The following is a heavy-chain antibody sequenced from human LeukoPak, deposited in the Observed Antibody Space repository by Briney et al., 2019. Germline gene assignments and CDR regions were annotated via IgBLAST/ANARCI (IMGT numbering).Heavy chain of an antibody. CDR3: AKSRVSYYYGMDV. CDR2: ISGSGGST. J-gene: IGHJ6*02. CDR1: GFTFSSYA. Sequence: GGSLRLSCAASGFTFSSYAVSWVRQTPGKGLEWVSAISGSGGSTYYADSVKGRFTISRDNSKSTLYLQMNSLRAEDTAVYYCAKSRVSYYYGMDVWGQGTTVTVSS. V-gene: IGHV3-23*01.